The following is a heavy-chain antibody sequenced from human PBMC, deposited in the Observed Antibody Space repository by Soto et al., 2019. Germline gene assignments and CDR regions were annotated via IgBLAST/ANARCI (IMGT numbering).Heavy chain of an antibody. CDR3: ARCHSGSLPGYFDY. CDR1: GFTVRNNY. D-gene: IGHD3-10*01. J-gene: IGHJ4*02. Sequence: EVHLVESGGGLVQPGGSLRLACAASGFTVRNNYMSWVRQAPGKGLEWVSVVYDDGSTYYAGSVKGRFTISSDNSKNTVSLQKTSLRAEDTAVYYCARCHSGSLPGYFDYWGQGTLVTVSS. CDR2: VYDDGST. V-gene: IGHV3-66*01.